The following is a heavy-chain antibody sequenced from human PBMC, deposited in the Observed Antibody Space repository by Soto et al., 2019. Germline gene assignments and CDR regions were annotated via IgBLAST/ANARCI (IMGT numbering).Heavy chain of an antibody. CDR2: ISAYNGNT. D-gene: IGHD5-12*01. CDR1: GYTFTSYG. CDR3: AGDRSSGYDYSAFDI. V-gene: IGHV1-18*01. Sequence: ASVKVSCKASGYTFTSYGISWVRQAPGQGLEWMGWISAYNGNTNYAQKLQGRVTMTTDTSTSTAYMELRSLRSDDTAVYYCAGDRSSGYDYSAFDIWGQGTMVTVSS. J-gene: IGHJ3*02.